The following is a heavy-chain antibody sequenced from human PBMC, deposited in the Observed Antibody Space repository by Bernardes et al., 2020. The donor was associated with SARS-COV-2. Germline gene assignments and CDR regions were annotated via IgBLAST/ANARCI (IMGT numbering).Heavy chain of an antibody. CDR2: INPHSGGT. CDR3: ARDLDRLYSGSRTDAFDI. CDR1: GYTLSAYY. Sequence: KVSCKASGYTLSAYYMHWVRQAPGQGLEWMGWINPHSGGTNYAQKFQGRVTVTRDTSISTAYMELSRLTSDDTAVYYCARDLDRLYSGSRTDAFDIWGQGTMVTVSS. J-gene: IGHJ3*02. D-gene: IGHD1-26*01. V-gene: IGHV1-2*02.